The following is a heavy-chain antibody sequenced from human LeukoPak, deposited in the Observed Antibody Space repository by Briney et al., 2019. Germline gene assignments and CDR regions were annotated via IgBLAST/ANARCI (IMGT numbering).Heavy chain of an antibody. J-gene: IGHJ4*02. Sequence: GGSLRLSCAASGFSFSSYEMNWVRQAPGKGLEWVSHISSGGNTKYYVDSVRGRFSMSRDNAKNLLFLQMNSLRAEDTAVYYCARADSYCSGGSCYGVDYWGQGTLVTVSS. CDR3: ARADSYCSGGSCYGVDY. CDR2: ISSGGNTK. CDR1: GFSFSSYE. V-gene: IGHV3-48*03. D-gene: IGHD2-15*01.